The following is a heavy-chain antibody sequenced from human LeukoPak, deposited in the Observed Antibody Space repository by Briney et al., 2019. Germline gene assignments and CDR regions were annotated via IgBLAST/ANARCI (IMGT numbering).Heavy chain of an antibody. Sequence: ASVKVSCKASGYTFTGYYMHWVRQAPGQGLEWMGWINPNSGGTNYAQTFQGRVTMTRDTSISTAYMELSRPRSDDTAVYYCARVGGWFGELLPTYYYYGMDVWGQGTTVTVSS. D-gene: IGHD3-10*01. J-gene: IGHJ6*02. CDR2: INPNSGGT. CDR3: ARVGGWFGELLPTYYYYGMDV. V-gene: IGHV1-2*02. CDR1: GYTFTGYY.